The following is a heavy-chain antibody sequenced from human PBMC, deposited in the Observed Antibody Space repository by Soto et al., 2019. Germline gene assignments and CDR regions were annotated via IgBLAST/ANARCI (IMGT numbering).Heavy chain of an antibody. J-gene: IGHJ5*02. CDR3: ARDYSSSWYYWFEP. D-gene: IGHD6-13*01. Sequence: ASVKVSCKASGYTFTSYGISWVRQAPGQGLEWMGWISAYNGNTNYAQKLQGRVTMTTDTSTSTAYMELRSLRSDDTAVYYCARDYSSSWYYWFEPWGQGTLVTVSS. V-gene: IGHV1-18*01. CDR1: GYTFTSYG. CDR2: ISAYNGNT.